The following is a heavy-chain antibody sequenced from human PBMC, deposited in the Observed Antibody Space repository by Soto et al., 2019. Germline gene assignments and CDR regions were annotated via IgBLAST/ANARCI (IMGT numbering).Heavy chain of an antibody. Sequence: GGSLRLSCAASGFTFSSYAMSWVRQAPGKGLEWVSAISGSGGSTYYADSVKGRFTISRDNSKNTLYLQMNSLRAEDTAVYYCATYDHYCSGGSCYDDYYYYMDVWGKGTTVTVSS. CDR2: ISGSGGST. J-gene: IGHJ6*03. CDR1: GFTFSSYA. CDR3: ATYDHYCSGGSCYDDYYYYMDV. V-gene: IGHV3-23*01. D-gene: IGHD2-15*01.